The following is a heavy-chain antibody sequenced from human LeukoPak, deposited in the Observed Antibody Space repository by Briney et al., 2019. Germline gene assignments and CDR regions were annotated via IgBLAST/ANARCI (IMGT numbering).Heavy chain of an antibody. J-gene: IGHJ1*01. CDR1: GGSISSGSYY. Sequence: SETLSLTCTVSGGSISSGSYYWSWIRQPAGKGLEWIGRIYTSGSTNYNPSLKSRVTISVDTSKNQFSLKLSSVTAADTAVYYCARKGAGLRYFQHWGQGTLVTVSS. D-gene: IGHD3-9*01. CDR2: IYTSGST. V-gene: IGHV4-61*02. CDR3: ARKGAGLRYFQH.